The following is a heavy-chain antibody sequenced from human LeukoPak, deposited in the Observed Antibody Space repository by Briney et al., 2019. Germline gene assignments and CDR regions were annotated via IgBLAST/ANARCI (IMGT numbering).Heavy chain of an antibody. D-gene: IGHD3-10*01. J-gene: IGHJ4*02. V-gene: IGHV4-34*01. Sequence: PSETLSLTCAVYGGSFSGYYWSWIRQPPGKGLEWIGEINHSGSTNYNPSLKSRVTISVGTSKNQFSLKLSSVTAADTAVYYCARGRKVNYYGSGSYYKYFDYWGQGTLVTVSS. CDR1: GGSFSGYY. CDR2: INHSGST. CDR3: ARGRKVNYYGSGSYYKYFDY.